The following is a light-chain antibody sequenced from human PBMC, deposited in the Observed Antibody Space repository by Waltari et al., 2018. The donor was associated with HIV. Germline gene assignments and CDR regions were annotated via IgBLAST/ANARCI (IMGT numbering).Light chain of an antibody. V-gene: IGLV2-14*01. CDR3: MSYISSATPE. J-gene: IGLJ3*02. CDR2: EVS. CDR1: SSDLDNFKS. Sequence: TQPASVSGSPGQSITISCTGTSSDLDNFKSVSWYQHHPGKAPKVIIYEVSNRPSGVSYRFSGSKSGHTASLTISGLQAEDEADYFCMSYISSATPEFGGGTKLTVL.